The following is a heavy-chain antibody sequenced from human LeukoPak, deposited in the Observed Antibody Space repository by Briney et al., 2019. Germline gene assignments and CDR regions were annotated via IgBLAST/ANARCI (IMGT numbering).Heavy chain of an antibody. D-gene: IGHD3-22*01. V-gene: IGHV3-30-3*01. CDR2: ISYDGSNK. CDR3: ARDAPTYYYDSSGYYPGCFQH. CDR1: GFTFSSYA. J-gene: IGHJ1*01. Sequence: GGSLRLSCAASGFTFSSYAMHWVRQAPGKGLEWVAVISYDGSNKYYADSVKGRFTISRDNSKNTLYLQMNSLRAEDTAVYYCARDAPTYYYDSSGYYPGCFQHWGQGTLVTVSS.